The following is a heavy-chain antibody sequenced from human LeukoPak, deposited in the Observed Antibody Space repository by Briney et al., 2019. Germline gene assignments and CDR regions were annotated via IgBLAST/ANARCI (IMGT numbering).Heavy chain of an antibody. V-gene: IGHV3-21*01. Sequence: GGSLRLSCAASGFTFSTYSMSWVRQAPGKGLEWVSSISSSSSYIYYADSMKGRLTISRDNAKNSLFLQMNSLRAEDTAVYYCARPSSTSWYDYWGQGTLVTVSS. CDR3: ARPSSTSWYDY. CDR1: GFTFSTYS. CDR2: ISSSSSYI. J-gene: IGHJ4*02. D-gene: IGHD6-13*01.